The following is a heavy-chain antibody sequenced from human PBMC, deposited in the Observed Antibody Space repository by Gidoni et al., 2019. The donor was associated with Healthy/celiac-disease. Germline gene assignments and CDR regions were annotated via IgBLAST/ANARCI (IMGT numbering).Heavy chain of an antibody. J-gene: IGHJ5*02. Sequence: EVQLVESGGGLVQPGRSLRLSCAASGFTFDDSAMNWVRQGPGQGLVWFSGISWNSGSIGYADSGKGPFTISRDNAKNSLYLQMKSLRAEDPDLYYCAICPDGCDGIGDWFDPWGQGTLVTVSS. CDR2: ISWNSGSI. D-gene: IGHD2-21*02. CDR3: AICPDGCDGIGDWFDP. CDR1: GFTFDDSA. V-gene: IGHV3-9*01.